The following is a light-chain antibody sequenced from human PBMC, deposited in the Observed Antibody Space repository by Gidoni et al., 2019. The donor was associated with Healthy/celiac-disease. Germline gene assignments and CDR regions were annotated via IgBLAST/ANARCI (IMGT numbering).Light chain of an antibody. CDR1: QSVSSY. CDR2: DAS. J-gene: IGKJ5*01. V-gene: IGKV3-11*01. CDR3: QQRSNWAIT. Sequence: EIVLTQSSATLSLSPGERATLSCRASQSVSSYLAWYQQKPGQAPRLLIYDASNRATGIPARFSGSGSGTDFTLTISSLEPEDFAVYYCQQRSNWAITFXQXTRLEIK.